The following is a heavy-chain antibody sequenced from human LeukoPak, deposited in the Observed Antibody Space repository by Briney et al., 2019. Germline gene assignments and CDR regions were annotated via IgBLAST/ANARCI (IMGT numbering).Heavy chain of an antibody. V-gene: IGHV3-30-3*01. Sequence: PGGSLRLSCAASGFTFSSYAMHWVRQAPGKGQEWVAVISYDGSNKYYADSVKGRFTISRDNSKNTLYLQMNSLRAEDTAVYYCARDDRVVVNLYGMDVWGQGTTVTVSS. CDR3: ARDDRVVVNLYGMDV. J-gene: IGHJ6*02. CDR1: GFTFSSYA. D-gene: IGHD3-22*01. CDR2: ISYDGSNK.